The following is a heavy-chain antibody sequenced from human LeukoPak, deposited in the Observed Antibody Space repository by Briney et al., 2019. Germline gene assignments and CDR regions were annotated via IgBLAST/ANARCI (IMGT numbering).Heavy chain of an antibody. Sequence: PSETLSLTCTVSGGSISSSYWTWIRQPPAKSLEWIGYIYYSGSTNHNPSLKSRVTITIDTSKNQFSLKLGSVTAADTAVYYCARVSRSSWSFDFWGQGTLVTVSS. CDR1: GGSISSSY. CDR3: ARVSRSSWSFDF. V-gene: IGHV4-59*01. CDR2: IYYSGST. D-gene: IGHD6-13*01. J-gene: IGHJ4*02.